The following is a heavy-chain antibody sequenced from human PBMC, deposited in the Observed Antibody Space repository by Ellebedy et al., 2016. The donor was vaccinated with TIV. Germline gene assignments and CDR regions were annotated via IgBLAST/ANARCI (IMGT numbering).Heavy chain of an antibody. Sequence: GGSLRLSCAASGFTFSSFTMTWVRQAPGKGLEWVSAISGGGANTYYADSVKGRFRISRDNSKNTVYLQMNNLRGEDTATYYCARKYSSAWWADHWGKGTLVTVSS. D-gene: IGHD6-19*01. CDR3: ARKYSSAWWADH. CDR2: ISGGGANT. V-gene: IGHV3-23*01. J-gene: IGHJ4*02. CDR1: GFTFSSFT.